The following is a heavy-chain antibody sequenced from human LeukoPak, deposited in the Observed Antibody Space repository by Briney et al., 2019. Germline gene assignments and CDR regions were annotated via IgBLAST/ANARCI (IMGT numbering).Heavy chain of an antibody. CDR1: GFTFSSYG. D-gene: IGHD2-15*01. Sequence: GGPLRLSCAASGFTFSSYGMHWVRQAPGKGLEWVAVIWYAGSNKYYADSVKGRFTISRDNSKNTLYLQMNSLRAEDTAVYYCAKEGARYCSGGSCPLFQHWGQGTLVTVSS. CDR3: AKEGARYCSGGSCPLFQH. CDR2: IWYAGSNK. J-gene: IGHJ1*01. V-gene: IGHV3-33*06.